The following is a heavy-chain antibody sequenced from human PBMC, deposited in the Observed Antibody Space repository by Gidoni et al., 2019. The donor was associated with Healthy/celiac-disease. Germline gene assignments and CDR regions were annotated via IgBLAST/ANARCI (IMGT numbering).Heavy chain of an antibody. J-gene: IGHJ2*01. D-gene: IGHD3-22*01. CDR1: GGSISSGSYY. CDR3: AKGDSSVKYFDL. CDR2: IYTSGST. V-gene: IGHV4-61*02. Sequence: QVQLQESGPGLVKPSQTLSLTCTVSGGSISSGSYYWSWIRQPAGKGLEWIGRIYTSGSTNYNPSLKSRVTMSVDTSKNQFSLKLSSVTAADTAVYYCAKGDSSVKYFDLWGRGTLVTVSS.